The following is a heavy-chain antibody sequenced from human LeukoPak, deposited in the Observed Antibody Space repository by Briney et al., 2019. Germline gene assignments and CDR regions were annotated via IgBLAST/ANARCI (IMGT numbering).Heavy chain of an antibody. V-gene: IGHV1-3*04. Sequence: ASVKVSCKASGYTFTDYGMHWVRQAPGQRLEWKAWINTGNGNTKYSQKFQGRVTITRDTSASTAYMELSSLRSEDTAVYYCARVPLYDRNDYYYPHWGQGTVVTVSS. CDR3: ARVPLYDRNDYYYPH. J-gene: IGHJ1*01. CDR2: INTGNGNT. CDR1: GYTFTDYG. D-gene: IGHD3-22*01.